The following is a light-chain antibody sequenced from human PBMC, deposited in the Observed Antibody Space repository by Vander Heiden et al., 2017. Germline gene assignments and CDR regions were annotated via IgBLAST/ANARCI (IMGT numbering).Light chain of an antibody. CDR3: QQEENLPFT. V-gene: IGKV1-33*01. J-gene: IGKJ2*01. Sequence: IQMTQSPSSLSASVGDRVTITCQASQDISQSLNWYQQKPGKAPKLLIYEGSYLETGVPSRSSGSGSGTHFIFTIESLQPEDFATYFCQQEENLPFTFGQGTKLEL. CDR2: EGS. CDR1: QDISQS.